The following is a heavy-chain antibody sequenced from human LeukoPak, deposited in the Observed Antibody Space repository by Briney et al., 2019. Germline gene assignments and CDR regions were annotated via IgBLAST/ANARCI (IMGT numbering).Heavy chain of an antibody. CDR3: ASHCSGGSCYPPAPYYYYYMDV. Sequence: SETLSLTCAVYGGSFSGYYWSWIRQPPGKGLEWIGSIYYSGSTYYNPSLKSRVTISVDTSKNQFSLKLSSVTAADTAVYYCASHCSGGSCYPPAPYYYYYMDVWGKGTTVTISS. J-gene: IGHJ6*03. V-gene: IGHV4-34*01. CDR2: IYYSGST. D-gene: IGHD2-15*01. CDR1: GGSFSGYY.